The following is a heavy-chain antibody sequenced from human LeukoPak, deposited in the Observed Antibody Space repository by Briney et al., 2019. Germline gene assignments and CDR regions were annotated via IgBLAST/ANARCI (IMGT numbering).Heavy chain of an antibody. CDR3: ASSIYCSGGSCSQFDP. J-gene: IGHJ5*02. D-gene: IGHD2-15*01. CDR2: IIPIFGKV. Sequence: SVTVSCKASGCTFSNYAISWVRQAPGQGREWMGGIIPIFGKVNYPQKFQGRVTITADESTSTAYMELSSLRSEDTAVYYCASSIYCSGGSCSQFDPWGQGTLVTVSS. CDR1: GCTFSNYA. V-gene: IGHV1-69*13.